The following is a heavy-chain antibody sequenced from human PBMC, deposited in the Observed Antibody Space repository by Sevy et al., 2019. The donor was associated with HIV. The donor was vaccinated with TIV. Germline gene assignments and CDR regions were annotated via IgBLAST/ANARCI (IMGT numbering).Heavy chain of an antibody. CDR2: ISYHGRNE. CDR1: GFSFSSYG. J-gene: IGHJ6*02. D-gene: IGHD3-9*01. Sequence: GGSLRVSCAASGFSFSSYGMHWVRQAPGKGLEWVAVISYHGRNEFYGDSVKGRFTISRDNSKKTLYLQVNSLRAEDTAVYYCARDFTGFNGMDVWGQGTMVTVSS. V-gene: IGHV3-30*03. CDR3: ARDFTGFNGMDV.